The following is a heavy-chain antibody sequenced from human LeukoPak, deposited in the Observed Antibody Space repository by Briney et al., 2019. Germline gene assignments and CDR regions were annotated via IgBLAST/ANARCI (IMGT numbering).Heavy chain of an antibody. J-gene: IGHJ4*02. CDR3: ARQRNVAAAGPGDFDS. V-gene: IGHV4-59*08. D-gene: IGHD6-13*01. CDR2: IYYSGST. CDR1: GGSISSYY. Sequence: SETLSLTCTVSGGSISSYYWSWIRQPPGKELEWIGYIYYSGSTNYNPSLKSRVTISVDTSKNQFSLKLSSVTAADTAVYYCARQRNVAAAGPGDFDSWGQGTLVTATS.